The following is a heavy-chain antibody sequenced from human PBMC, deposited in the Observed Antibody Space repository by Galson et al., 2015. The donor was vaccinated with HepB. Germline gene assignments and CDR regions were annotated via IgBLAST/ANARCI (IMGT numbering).Heavy chain of an antibody. V-gene: IGHV1-18*01. CDR2: ISAYNGNT. CDR1: GSTFTSYG. J-gene: IGHJ3*02. CDR3: ARDFSSYGDYAHDAFDI. Sequence: SVTVSCKASGSTFTSYGISWVRQAPGQGLEWMGWISAYNGNTNYAQKLQGRVTMTTDTSTSTAYMELRSLRSDDTAVYYCARDFSSYGDYAHDAFDIWGQGTMVTVSS. D-gene: IGHD4-17*01.